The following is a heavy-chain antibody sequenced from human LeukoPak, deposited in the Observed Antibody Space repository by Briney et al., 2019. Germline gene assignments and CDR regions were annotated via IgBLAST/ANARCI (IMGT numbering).Heavy chain of an antibody. CDR3: ARGDSSGWYMGVRSVRKFGFDP. Sequence: SETLSLTCTVSGDSISSGSYYWGWVRQSREKGLEWIGNIFNGGSTYYNPSLKSRVTISLDTSSNQFSLRLRSVTAADTAVYYCARGDSSGWYMGVRSVRKFGFDPWGQGTLVTVSS. D-gene: IGHD6-19*01. V-gene: IGHV4-39*07. J-gene: IGHJ5*02. CDR2: IFNGGST. CDR1: GDSISSGSYY.